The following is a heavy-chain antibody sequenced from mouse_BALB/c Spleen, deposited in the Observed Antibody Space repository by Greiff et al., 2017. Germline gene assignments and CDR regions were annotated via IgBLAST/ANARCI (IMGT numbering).Heavy chain of an antibody. V-gene: IGHV8-12*01. CDR2: IYWDDDK. Sequence: QVTLKVSGPGILQPSQTLSLTCSFSGFSLSTSGMGVSWIRQPSGKGLEWLAHIYWDDDKRYNPSLKSRLTISKDTSSNQVFLKITSVDTADTATYYCARRGYYYGSSYAMDYWGQGTSVTVSS. CDR1: GFSLSTSGMG. J-gene: IGHJ4*01. CDR3: ARRGYYYGSSYAMDY. D-gene: IGHD1-1*01.